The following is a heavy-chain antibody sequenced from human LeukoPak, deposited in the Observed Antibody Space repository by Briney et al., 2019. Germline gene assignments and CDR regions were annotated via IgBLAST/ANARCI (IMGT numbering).Heavy chain of an antibody. V-gene: IGHV3-20*04. CDR3: AELGITMIGGV. CDR1: RFTFSSYS. D-gene: IGHD3-10*02. CDR2: INWNGGST. J-gene: IGHJ6*04. Sequence: GGSLRLSCAASRFTFSSYSMNWVRQAPGKGLEWVSGINWNGGSTGYADSVKGRFTISRDNAKNSLYLQMNSLRAEDTAVYYCAELGITMIGGVWGKGTTVTISS.